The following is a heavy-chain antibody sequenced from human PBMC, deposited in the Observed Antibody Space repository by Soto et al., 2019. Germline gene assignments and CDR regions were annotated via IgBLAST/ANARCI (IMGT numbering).Heavy chain of an antibody. D-gene: IGHD4-17*01. CDR2: IYYSGST. J-gene: IGHJ5*02. CDR1: GGSISSYY. CDR3: ARAVQTQFDP. Sequence: PSETLSLTCTVSGGSISSYYWSWIRQPPGKGLEWIGYIYYSGSTNYNPSLKSRVTISVGTSKNQFSLKLSSVTAADTAVYYCARAVQTQFDPWGQGTLVTVSS. V-gene: IGHV4-59*01.